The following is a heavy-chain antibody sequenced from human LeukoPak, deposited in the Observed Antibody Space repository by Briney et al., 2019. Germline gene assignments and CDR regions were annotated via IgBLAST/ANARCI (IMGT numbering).Heavy chain of an antibody. CDR2: MYYRGNT. J-gene: IGHJ4*02. V-gene: IGHV4-39*07. D-gene: IGHD3-10*01. CDR3: AKDTYGSGSYYAY. CDR1: GGSISTITYY. Sequence: SETLSPTCTVSGGSISTITYYWGWIRQPPGKGLEWVGHMYYRGNTFYNPSLKSRVTISVDTSKNQFSLKLRSVTAADTAVYYCAKDTYGSGSYYAYWGQGTLVTVSS.